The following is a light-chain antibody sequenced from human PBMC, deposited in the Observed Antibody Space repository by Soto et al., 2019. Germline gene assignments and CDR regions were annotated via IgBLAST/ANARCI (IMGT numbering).Light chain of an antibody. J-gene: IGKJ3*01. Sequence: DIQMTQSPTSLSASVGDSVTSTCRASHGIRNYVAWYQQIPGKAPKLLIYAASTLQSGVPSRFSGSGSGTDFTLTINGLQPEDVATYSCQKYSSVPVFGPGTKVEIK. CDR1: HGIRNY. CDR3: QKYSSVPV. V-gene: IGKV1-27*01. CDR2: AAS.